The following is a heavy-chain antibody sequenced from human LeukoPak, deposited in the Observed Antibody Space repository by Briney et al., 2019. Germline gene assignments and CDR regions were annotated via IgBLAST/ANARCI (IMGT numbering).Heavy chain of an antibody. Sequence: ASVKVSCKASGYTFTSYGISWVRQAPGQGLEWMGWISAYSGNTNYAQKLQGRVTMTTDTSTSTAYMELRSPRSDDTAVYYCARDNARAVTTEPFDYWGQGTLVTVSS. J-gene: IGHJ4*02. D-gene: IGHD4-17*01. CDR3: ARDNARAVTTEPFDY. CDR1: GYTFTSYG. V-gene: IGHV1-18*01. CDR2: ISAYSGNT.